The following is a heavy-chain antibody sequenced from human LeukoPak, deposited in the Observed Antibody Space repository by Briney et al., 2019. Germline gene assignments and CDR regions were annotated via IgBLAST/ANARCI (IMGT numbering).Heavy chain of an antibody. CDR3: AKVGGYYYDSSDYYYTSSDAFDI. D-gene: IGHD3-22*01. CDR1: GFTFSDYY. CDR2: ISSSGSPI. V-gene: IGHV3-11*01. Sequence: PGGSLRLSCATSGFTFSDYYMSWIRQAPGKGLEWVSYISSSGSPIYYADSVKGRFTISRDNSKNTLYLQMNSLRAEDTAVYYCAKVGGYYYDSSDYYYTSSDAFDIWGQGTMVTVSS. J-gene: IGHJ3*02.